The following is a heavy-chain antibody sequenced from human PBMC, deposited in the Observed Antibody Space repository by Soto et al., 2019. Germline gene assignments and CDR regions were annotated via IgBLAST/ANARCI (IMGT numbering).Heavy chain of an antibody. CDR3: ASYYYDSSGYLGYYFDY. V-gene: IGHV1-69*12. J-gene: IGHJ4*02. CDR1: GGTFSSYA. Sequence: QVQLVQSGAEVKKPGSSVKVSCKASGGTFSSYAISWVRQAPGQGLEWMGGIIPIFGTANYAQKFQGRVTITAYESTSTAYMDRSSLRSEDTAVYYCASYYYDSSGYLGYYFDYWGQGTLVTVSS. CDR2: IIPIFGTA. D-gene: IGHD3-22*01.